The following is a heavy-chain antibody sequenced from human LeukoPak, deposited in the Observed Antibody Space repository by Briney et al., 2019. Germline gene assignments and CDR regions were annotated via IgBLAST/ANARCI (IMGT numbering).Heavy chain of an antibody. CDR1: GYTFTGYY. CDR2: INPNSGGT. V-gene: IGHV1-2*04. CDR3: ATPLSSGRYVY. D-gene: IGHD6-19*01. Sequence: EASVKVSCKASGYTFTGYYMHWVRQAPGQGLEWMGWINPNSGGTNYAQKFQGWVTMTRDTSISTAYMELSRLRSDDTAVYYCATPLSSGRYVYWGQGTLVTVSS. J-gene: IGHJ4*02.